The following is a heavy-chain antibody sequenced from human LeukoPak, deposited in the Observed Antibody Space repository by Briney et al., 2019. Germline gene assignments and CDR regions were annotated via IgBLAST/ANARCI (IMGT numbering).Heavy chain of an antibody. Sequence: GGSLRLSCGASGITFSSYSMNWVRQAPGKGLEWVSYISSSGSTKYYADSVKARFTISRDNSKNTLYLQMNSLRAEDTAVYYCARSGGWDGMDVWGQGTAVTVSS. V-gene: IGHV3-48*01. CDR1: GITFSSYS. D-gene: IGHD1-1*01. CDR3: ARSGGWDGMDV. CDR2: ISSSGSTK. J-gene: IGHJ6*02.